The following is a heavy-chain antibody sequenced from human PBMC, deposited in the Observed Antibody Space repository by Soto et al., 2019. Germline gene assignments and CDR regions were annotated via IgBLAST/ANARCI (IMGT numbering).Heavy chain of an antibody. V-gene: IGHV4-31*03. CDR1: GGSISSGGYY. CDR3: ARGNLPAGVRFDP. CDR2: IYYSGST. Sequence: QVQLQESGPGLVKPSQTLSLTCTVSGGSISSGGYYWSWIRQHPGKGLEWIGYIYYSGSTYYNPSRKSRVTISVATSKNQFSLKLSSVTAADTAVYYCARGNLPAGVRFDPWGQGTLVTVSS. D-gene: IGHD2-8*01. J-gene: IGHJ5*02.